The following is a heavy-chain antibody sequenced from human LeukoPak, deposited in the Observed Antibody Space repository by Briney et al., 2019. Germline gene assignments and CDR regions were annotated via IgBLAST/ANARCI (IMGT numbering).Heavy chain of an antibody. Sequence: SQTLSLTCTVSGGSISSGGYYWSWIRQPPGKGLEWIGYIYHSGSTYYNPSLKSRVTISVDTSKNQFSLKLSSVTAADTAVYYCARDRTGDRYFDYWGQGTLVTVSS. CDR2: IYHSGST. J-gene: IGHJ4*02. D-gene: IGHD3-10*01. CDR3: ARDRTGDRYFDY. CDR1: GGSISSGGYY. V-gene: IGHV4-30-2*01.